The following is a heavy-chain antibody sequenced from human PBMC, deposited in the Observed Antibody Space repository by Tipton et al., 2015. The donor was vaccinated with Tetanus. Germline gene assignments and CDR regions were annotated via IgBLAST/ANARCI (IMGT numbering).Heavy chain of an antibody. CDR2: ITWNSGNI. CDR3: AKDYCNFAPAGFFES. Sequence: SLRLSCAASGFTFDEHAMHWVRQVPGKGLEWVSGITWNSGNIGYADSVKGRFTISRDNAKKSLYLQMNSLRSEDTALYYCAKDYCNFAPAGFFESWGQGTLVTVSS. J-gene: IGHJ4*02. CDR1: GFTFDEHA. D-gene: IGHD2-21*02. V-gene: IGHV3-9*01.